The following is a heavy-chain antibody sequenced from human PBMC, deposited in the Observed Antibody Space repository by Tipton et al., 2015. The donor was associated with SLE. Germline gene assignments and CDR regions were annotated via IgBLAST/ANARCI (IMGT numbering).Heavy chain of an antibody. D-gene: IGHD3-10*01. CDR1: GFTFSSYA. V-gene: IGHV3-23*03. CDR2: IYSGGSST. CDR3: ARFSRGPFDY. Sequence: SLRLSCAASGFTFSSYAMSWVRQAPGYGLEWVSVIYSGGSSTFYADSVKGRFTISRDNSKNTLYLQMNSLRAEDTAVYYCARFSRGPFDYWGQGTLVTVSS. J-gene: IGHJ4*02.